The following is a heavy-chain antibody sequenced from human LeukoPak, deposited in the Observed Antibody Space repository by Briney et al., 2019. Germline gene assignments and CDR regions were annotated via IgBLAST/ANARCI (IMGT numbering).Heavy chain of an antibody. CDR1: GYTFTSYG. Sequence: ASVKVSCKASGYTFTSYGISWVRQAPGQGLEWMGWISAYNGNTNYAQKLQGRVTMTTDTSTSTAYMELRSLRSDDTAVYYCARDYADVLLWFGELNYWGQGTLVTVSS. CDR2: ISAYNGNT. CDR3: ARDYADVLLWFGELNY. V-gene: IGHV1-18*01. D-gene: IGHD3-10*01. J-gene: IGHJ4*02.